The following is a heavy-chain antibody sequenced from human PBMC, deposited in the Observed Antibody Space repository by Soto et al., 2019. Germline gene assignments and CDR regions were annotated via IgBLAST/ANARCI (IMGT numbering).Heavy chain of an antibody. CDR2: ARNKVNGYII. D-gene: IGHD2-8*01. Sequence: AGGALRLSCAASGFTFTDHYMDWVRQAPGKGLEWVGRARNKVNGYIIAYAASVKGRFIISRDDSKNSLYLQMNSLKTEDTAVYFCARLMGTSFDLWGQLTLVTVSS. J-gene: IGHJ4*02. V-gene: IGHV3-72*01. CDR1: GFTFTDHY. CDR3: ARLMGTSFDL.